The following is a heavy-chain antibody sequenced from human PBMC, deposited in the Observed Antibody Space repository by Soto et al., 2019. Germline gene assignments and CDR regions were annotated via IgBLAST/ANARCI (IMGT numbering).Heavy chain of an antibody. V-gene: IGHV3-13*01. CDR2: IGTAGDT. CDR3: ARAIGPTLFDY. Sequence: GGSLRLSCEASGFTFSGFDMHWVRQPTGKGLEWVSSIGTAGDTYYAGSVKGRFTISRENAKNSLYLQMNSLRAGDTAIYFCARAIGPTLFDYWGQGTLVTVSS. D-gene: IGHD3-22*01. J-gene: IGHJ4*02. CDR1: GFTFSGFD.